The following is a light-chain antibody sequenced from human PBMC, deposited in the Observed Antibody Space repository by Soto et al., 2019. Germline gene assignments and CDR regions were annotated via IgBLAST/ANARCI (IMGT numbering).Light chain of an antibody. CDR2: EVS. Sequence: QSALTQPPSVSGSPGQSVTISCTGTSSDVGSYNRVSWYQQPPGTAPKLMIYEVSNRPSGVPDRFSGSKSGNTASLTISGLQAEDEADYYCSSYTSSSTSVVFGVGTKVTVL. J-gene: IGLJ2*01. CDR1: SSDVGSYNR. CDR3: SSYTSSSTSVV. V-gene: IGLV2-18*02.